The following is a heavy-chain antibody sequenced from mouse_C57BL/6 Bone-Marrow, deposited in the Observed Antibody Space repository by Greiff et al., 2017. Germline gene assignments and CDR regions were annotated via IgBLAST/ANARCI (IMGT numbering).Heavy chain of an antibody. D-gene: IGHD2-1*01. J-gene: IGHJ4*01. CDR1: GYTFTSYW. CDR3: ARYYGNYYAMDY. Sequence: QVQLQQPGAELVKPGASVKLSCKASGYTFTSYWMHWVKQRPGQGLEWIGVIHPNSGSTNYNEKFKSKATLTVDKSSSTAYMQLSSLTSEDSAVYYCARYYGNYYAMDYWGQGTSVTVSS. V-gene: IGHV1-64*01. CDR2: IHPNSGST.